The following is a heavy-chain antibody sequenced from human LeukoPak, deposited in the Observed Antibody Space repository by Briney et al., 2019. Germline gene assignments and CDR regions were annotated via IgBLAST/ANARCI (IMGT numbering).Heavy chain of an antibody. Sequence: ASVKVSCKASGYTFTGYHIYWMRQAPRQGLEWMGWINPKSGDTNYAQKFQDRVTLTRDTSISTAYMELTNLRSDDTAVYYCARPNGDYYNWFDPWGQGTLVTVSS. CDR3: ARPNGDYYNWFDP. CDR2: INPKSGDT. V-gene: IGHV1-2*02. CDR1: GYTFTGYH. D-gene: IGHD4-17*01. J-gene: IGHJ5*02.